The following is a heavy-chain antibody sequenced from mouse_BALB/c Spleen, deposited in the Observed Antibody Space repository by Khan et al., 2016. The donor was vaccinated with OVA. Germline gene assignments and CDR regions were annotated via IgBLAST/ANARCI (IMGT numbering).Heavy chain of an antibody. D-gene: IGHD2-14*01. CDR3: ARGGYSVFAY. V-gene: IGHV1-81*01. Sequence: QIQLQQSGPELVKSGASLKVSCKASGYTFTDYVIGWVRQRSRQGLEWIGDIFPGSGVPYYNEKFKDRATLTADKSSNTAYMQLNSLTYEDSAVYFCARGGYSVFAYWGQGTLVTVSA. J-gene: IGHJ3*01. CDR1: GYTFTDYV. CDR2: IFPGSGVP.